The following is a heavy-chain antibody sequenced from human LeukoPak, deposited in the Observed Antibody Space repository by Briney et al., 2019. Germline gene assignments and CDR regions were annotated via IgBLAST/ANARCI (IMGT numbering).Heavy chain of an antibody. CDR2: ISSSGSTI. CDR3: ARDPYGSGSYYKNYYYGMDV. J-gene: IGHJ6*02. V-gene: IGHV3-48*03. D-gene: IGHD3-10*01. Sequence: GGSLRLSCAASGFTFSSYEMNWVRQAPGKGLEWVSYISSSGSTIYYADSMKGRFTISRDNAKNSLYLQMNSLRAEDTAVYYCARDPYGSGSYYKNYYYGMDVWGQGTTVTVSS. CDR1: GFTFSSYE.